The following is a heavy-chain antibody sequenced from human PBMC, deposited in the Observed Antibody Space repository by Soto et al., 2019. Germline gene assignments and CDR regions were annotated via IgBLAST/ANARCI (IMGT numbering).Heavy chain of an antibody. CDR1: GGSISSYY. J-gene: IGHJ5*02. CDR3: ARERGYFDWSLPSRENLFAP. V-gene: IGHV4-59*01. D-gene: IGHD3-9*01. Sequence: SETLSLTCTVSGGSISSYYWSWIRQPPGKGLEWIGYIYYSGSTNYNPSLKSRVTISVDTSKNQFSLKLSSVTAADTAVYYCARERGYFDWSLPSRENLFAPWGQGTLVTVSS. CDR2: IYYSGST.